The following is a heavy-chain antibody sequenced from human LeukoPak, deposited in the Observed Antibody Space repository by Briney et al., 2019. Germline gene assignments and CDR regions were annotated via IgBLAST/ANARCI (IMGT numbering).Heavy chain of an antibody. Sequence: PSETLSLTCTVSGGSISSYYWSWIRQPPGKGLEWIGYIYYSGSTNYNPSLKSRVTISVDTSKNQFSLKLSSVTAADTAVYYCARGHGFGSYQMTTAPDFDYWGQGTLVTVSS. CDR3: ARGHGFGSYQMTTAPDFDY. D-gene: IGHD4-17*01. CDR1: GGSISSYY. J-gene: IGHJ4*02. CDR2: IYYSGST. V-gene: IGHV4-59*01.